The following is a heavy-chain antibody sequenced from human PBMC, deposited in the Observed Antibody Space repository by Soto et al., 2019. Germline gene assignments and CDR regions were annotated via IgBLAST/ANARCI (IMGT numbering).Heavy chain of an antibody. J-gene: IGHJ5*02. CDR2: IIPIFGTA. D-gene: IGHD2-15*01. V-gene: IGHV1-69*01. Sequence: QVQLVQSGAEVKKPGSSVKVSCKASGGTFSSYAISWVRQAPGQGLEWMGGIIPIFGTANYAQKFQGRVTITADESTSTAYMELSSLRSEDTAVYYCARAQGPGTRSLTRYCSGGSCYSGSWFDPWGQGTLVTVSS. CDR3: ARAQGPGTRSLTRYCSGGSCYSGSWFDP. CDR1: GGTFSSYA.